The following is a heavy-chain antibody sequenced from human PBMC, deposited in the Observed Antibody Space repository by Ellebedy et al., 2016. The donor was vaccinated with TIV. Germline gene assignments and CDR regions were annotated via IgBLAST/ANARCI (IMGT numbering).Heavy chain of an antibody. CDR2: INPSTGST. Sequence: AASVKVSCKASGYTFTSYFIHWVRQAPGQGPEWMGIINPSTGSTTYAQKLQGRVTMTRDTSTSAVYVELSSLRSEDTAVYFCARSRSSGWLHTPDYWGQGTPVTVSS. J-gene: IGHJ4*02. CDR3: ARSRSSGWLHTPDY. CDR1: GYTFTSYF. V-gene: IGHV1-46*04. D-gene: IGHD6-19*01.